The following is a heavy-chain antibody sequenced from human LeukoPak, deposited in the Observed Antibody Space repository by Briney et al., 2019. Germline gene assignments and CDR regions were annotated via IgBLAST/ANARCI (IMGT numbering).Heavy chain of an antibody. CDR1: GGTFSSYA. J-gene: IGHJ1*01. D-gene: IGHD3-16*01. CDR2: IYPSGGRT. V-gene: IGHV1-46*01. Sequence: ASVKVSCKASGGTFSSYAISWVRQAPGQGLEWMGIIYPSGGRTTYAQKFQGRVTMTRDTSTSTVYMELSSLRSEDTAVYYCARCAYPNEEFLQHWGQGTLVTVSS. CDR3: ARCAYPNEEFLQH.